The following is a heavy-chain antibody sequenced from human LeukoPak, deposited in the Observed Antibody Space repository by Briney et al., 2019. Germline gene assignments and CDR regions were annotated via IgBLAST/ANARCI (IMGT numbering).Heavy chain of an antibody. CDR2: IKSDGST. J-gene: IGHJ1*01. D-gene: IGHD3-22*01. V-gene: IGHV3-74*01. CDR3: ARAPSEIGGYYPEYFRH. Sequence: PGGSLRLSCAASGFTFSSYWMHWVRQAPGKGLGWVSRIKSDGSTNYADSVKGRFTISRDNAKNIVSLQMNSLRAEDTGVYYCARAPSEIGGYYPEYFRHWGQGTLVTVSS. CDR1: GFTFSSYW.